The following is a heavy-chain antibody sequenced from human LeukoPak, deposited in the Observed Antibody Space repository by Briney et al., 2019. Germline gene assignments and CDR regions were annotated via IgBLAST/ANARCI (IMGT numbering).Heavy chain of an antibody. CDR2: INSNTGGT. CDR3: ARDRPGYSSWFDP. Sequence: ASVKVSCKASGYIFTGYHIHWVRQAPGQGLEWMGWINSNTGGTNYAQKFQGRVTLTRDTSITTAYMEMISLRSDDTAVYYCARDRPGYSSWFDPWGQGTLVTVSS. CDR1: GYIFTGYH. V-gene: IGHV1-2*02. D-gene: IGHD6-19*01. J-gene: IGHJ5*02.